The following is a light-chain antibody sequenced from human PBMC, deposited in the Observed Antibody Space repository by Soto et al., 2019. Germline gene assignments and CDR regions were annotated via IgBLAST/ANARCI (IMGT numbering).Light chain of an antibody. J-gene: IGKJ5*01. V-gene: IGKV1-6*01. CDR1: QDIRTD. CDR2: AAS. Sequence: AIQMTQSPSSLSASVGDRVTITCRASQDIRTDVAWYQQKPGKAPKLLIFAASSLQSGVSSRFSGSASGTDFTLTISSLQPEDFATYYCLQDYIYPYTFGQGTRLEIK. CDR3: LQDYIYPYT.